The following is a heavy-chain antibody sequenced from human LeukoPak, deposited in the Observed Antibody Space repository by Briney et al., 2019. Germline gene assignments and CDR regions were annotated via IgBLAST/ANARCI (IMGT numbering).Heavy chain of an antibody. V-gene: IGHV1-2*02. J-gene: IGHJ4*02. CDR3: AKVPWGFGELLDYFDY. Sequence: ASVKVSCKASGYTFTGYYMHWVRQAPGQGLEWMGWINPNSGGTNYAQKFQGRVTMTRDTSISTAYMELSRLRSDDTAVYYCAKVPWGFGELLDYFDYWGQGTLVTVSS. CDR2: INPNSGGT. D-gene: IGHD3-10*01. CDR1: GYTFTGYY.